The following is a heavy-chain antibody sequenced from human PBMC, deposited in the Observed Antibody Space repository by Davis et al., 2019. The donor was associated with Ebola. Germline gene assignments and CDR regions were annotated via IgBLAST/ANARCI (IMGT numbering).Heavy chain of an antibody. CDR1: GYTFTSYG. CDR2: IIPIFGTA. V-gene: IGHV1-69*13. J-gene: IGHJ3*02. Sequence: SVTVSCKASGYTFTSYGISWVRQAPAQGLEWMGGIIPIFGTANYAQKFQGRVTITADESTSTAYMELSSLRAEDTAVYYCAKVRSYDAFDIWGQGTMVTVSS. CDR3: AKVRSYDAFDI.